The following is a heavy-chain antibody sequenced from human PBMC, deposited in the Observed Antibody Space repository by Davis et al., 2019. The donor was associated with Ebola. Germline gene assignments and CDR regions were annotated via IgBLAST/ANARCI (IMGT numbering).Heavy chain of an antibody. D-gene: IGHD3-9*01. V-gene: IGHV3-23*01. J-gene: IGHJ4*02. CDR1: GFTFSNYP. Sequence: GGSLRLSCAASGFTFSNYPMSWVRQAPGKGLEWVSVISGSGDKTYHSDSVKGRFTISRDNSKNTLYLQMNSLRAEDTAVYYCARRQMGILTGYYIFDYWGQGTLVTVSS. CDR2: ISGSGDKT. CDR3: ARRQMGILTGYYIFDY.